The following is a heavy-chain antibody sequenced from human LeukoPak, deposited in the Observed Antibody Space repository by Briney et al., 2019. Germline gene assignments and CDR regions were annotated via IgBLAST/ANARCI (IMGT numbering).Heavy chain of an antibody. D-gene: IGHD2-8*02. Sequence: AGGSLRLSCAASGLTFSGYVMSWARQAPGKGLEWVAAISANGGRTYYTESVKGHFTISRDNSKNTLYPQMNSLRADDTAVYYCAKGPERRGFCSGSACYSDCWGQGTLVTVSS. CDR3: AKGPERRGFCSGSACYSDC. CDR2: ISANGGRT. J-gene: IGHJ4*02. V-gene: IGHV3-23*01. CDR1: GLTFSGYV.